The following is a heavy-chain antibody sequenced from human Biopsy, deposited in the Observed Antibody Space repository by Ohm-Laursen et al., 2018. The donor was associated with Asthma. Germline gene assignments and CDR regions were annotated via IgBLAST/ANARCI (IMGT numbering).Heavy chain of an antibody. Sequence: GSLRLSCTASGFTFGDYWMSWVRQVPGKGLEWAANIKHDGTEKNHGDSLKGRFTISRDNAKNSLYLQMNSLRAEDTAVYYCARTFHFWSPYHAEHYQLWGQGTLVTVSS. CDR3: ARTFHFWSPYHAEHYQL. CDR2: IKHDGTEK. CDR1: GFTFGDYW. D-gene: IGHD3-3*02. V-gene: IGHV3-7*01. J-gene: IGHJ1*01.